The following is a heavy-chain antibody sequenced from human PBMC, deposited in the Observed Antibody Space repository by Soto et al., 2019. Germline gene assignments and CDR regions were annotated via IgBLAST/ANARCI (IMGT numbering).Heavy chain of an antibody. CDR2: ISGSGGSE. D-gene: IGHD5-18*01. V-gene: IGHV3-23*01. CDR1: GFTFTSYA. J-gene: IGHJ6*02. Sequence: PGGSLRLSCAVSGFTFTSYAMTWVRQAPGKGLEWVSAISGSGGSEFYADSVKGRFTISRDNSKNTLYLQMKSLRAEDTALYYCAKGDTTMITDYYAMDVWGQGTTVT. CDR3: AKGDTTMITDYYAMDV.